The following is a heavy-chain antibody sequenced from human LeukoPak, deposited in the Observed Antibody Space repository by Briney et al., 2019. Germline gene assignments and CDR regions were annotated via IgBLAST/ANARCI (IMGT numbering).Heavy chain of an antibody. CDR3: AREGSGGDSSGYDAFDI. V-gene: IGHV4-39*02. D-gene: IGHD3-22*01. CDR2: IYYSGST. J-gene: IGHJ3*02. CDR1: GGSISSSNYY. Sequence: SETLSLACTVSGGSISSSNYYWGWIRQPPGKGLEWIGNIYYSGSTYYNPSLKSRVTISVDTSKNQFSLRLTSVTAADTAVYYCAREGSGGDSSGYDAFDIWGQGTMVTVSS.